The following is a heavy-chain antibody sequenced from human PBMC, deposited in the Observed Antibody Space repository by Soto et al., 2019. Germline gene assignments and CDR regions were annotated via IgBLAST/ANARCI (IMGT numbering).Heavy chain of an antibody. CDR2: IIPIFGTA. CDR3: ARDGGNWNYLSNYYYGMDV. V-gene: IGHV1-69*13. CDR1: GGTFSSYA. Sequence: SVKVSCKASGGTFSSYAISWVRQAPGQGLEWMGGIIPIFGTANYAQKFQGRVTITADESTSTAYMELSSLRSEDTAVYYCARDGGNWNYLSNYYYGMDVWGQGTTVTVSS. J-gene: IGHJ6*02. D-gene: IGHD1-7*01.